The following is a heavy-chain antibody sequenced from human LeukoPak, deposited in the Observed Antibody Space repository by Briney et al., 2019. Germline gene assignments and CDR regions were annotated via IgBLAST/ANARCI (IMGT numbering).Heavy chain of an antibody. D-gene: IGHD2-21*02. V-gene: IGHV3-30*18. J-gene: IGHJ4*02. CDR2: IQYDGRNK. CDR3: AKITALSPGAFDY. CDR1: GFTFSSYS. Sequence: GKSLRLSCAASGFTFSSYSMNWVRQAPGKGLEWVAFIQYDGRNKYYADSVKGRFTISRDSSRNTVHLQMNSLRPEDSAVYYCAKITALSPGAFDYWGQGTLVTVSS.